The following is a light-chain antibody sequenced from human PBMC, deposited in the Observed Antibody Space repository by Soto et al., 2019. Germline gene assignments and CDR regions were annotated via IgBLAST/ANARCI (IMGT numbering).Light chain of an antibody. CDR3: QHYGSSIFT. CDR2: GAS. J-gene: IGKJ3*01. Sequence: MVLTQSPGTLSLSPGESATLLSRASQSVSGNYIGWYQQKPGQVPRLLISGASNRATDIPVRFSGSGSGTDFTLTISRLEPEDFAVYYCQHYGSSIFTFGPGTKVDV. V-gene: IGKV3-20*01. CDR1: QSVSGNY.